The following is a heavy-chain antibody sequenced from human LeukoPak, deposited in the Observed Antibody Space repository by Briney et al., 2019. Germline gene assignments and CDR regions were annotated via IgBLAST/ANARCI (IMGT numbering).Heavy chain of an antibody. CDR3: ARAPVGQQVDY. D-gene: IGHD6-13*01. J-gene: IGHJ4*02. CDR2: ISAYNGNT. Sequence: GASVKVSCKASGYTFTSYGISWVRQAPGQGLEWMGWISAYNGNTNYAQKLQGRVTMTRDMSTSTVYMELSRLRSEDTAVYYCARAPVGQQVDYWGQGTLVTVSS. V-gene: IGHV1-18*01. CDR1: GYTFTSYG.